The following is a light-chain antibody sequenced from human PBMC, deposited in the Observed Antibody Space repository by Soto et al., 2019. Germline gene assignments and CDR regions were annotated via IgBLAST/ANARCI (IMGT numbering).Light chain of an antibody. J-gene: IGLJ3*02. CDR1: SSNVGAPYD. CDR3: QSFDSSLSASV. Sequence: QSVLTQPPSVSRAPGQRVTISCTGSSSNVGAPYDVHWYQQFPGTAPKLLIYGNSNRPSGVPDRFSGSKSGTSASLAITGLQAEDEADYYCQSFDSSLSASVFGGGTKLTVL. V-gene: IGLV1-40*01. CDR2: GNS.